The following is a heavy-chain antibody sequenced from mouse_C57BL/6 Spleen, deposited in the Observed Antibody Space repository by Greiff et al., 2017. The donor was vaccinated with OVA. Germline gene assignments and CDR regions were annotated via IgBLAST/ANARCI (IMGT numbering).Heavy chain of an antibody. Sequence: EVKLVESGGGLVKPGGSLKLSCAASGFTFSDYGMHWVRQAPEKGLEWVAYISRGSSTIYYADTVKGRFTISRDTAKNTLFLQMTSLRSEDTAMYYGASIYYGNYYAMDYWGQGTSVTVSS. CDR1: GFTFSDYG. CDR2: ISRGSSTI. CDR3: ASIYYGNYYAMDY. D-gene: IGHD2-1*01. J-gene: IGHJ4*01. V-gene: IGHV5-17*01.